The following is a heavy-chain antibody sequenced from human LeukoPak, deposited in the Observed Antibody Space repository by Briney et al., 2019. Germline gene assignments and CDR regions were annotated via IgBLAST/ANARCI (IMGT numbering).Heavy chain of an antibody. Sequence: GGSLRLSCAASGFTFSSYVMHWVRQAPGKGLEWVAIISYDGSNEYYADSVKGRFTISRDNSKNTLYLQMNSLRAADTAVYYCARGQKSVGRVLAGTTTYNYYYYMDVWGKGTTVTVSS. V-gene: IGHV3-30*04. CDR2: ISYDGSNE. CDR3: ARGQKSVGRVLAGTTTYNYYYYMDV. J-gene: IGHJ6*03. D-gene: IGHD6-19*01. CDR1: GFTFSSYV.